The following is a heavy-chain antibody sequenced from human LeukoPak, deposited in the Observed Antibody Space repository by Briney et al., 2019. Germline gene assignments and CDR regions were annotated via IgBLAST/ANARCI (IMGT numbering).Heavy chain of an antibody. D-gene: IGHD3-3*01. Sequence: SRTLSLTCGISGDSVSINSVAWNWIRQSPSRGLEWLGRTYGLKIDYAESMESRISIDADTSKNQVSLQVKSVTPEDTAIYYCARGRFSGFDIWGQGTVVTVSS. CDR1: GDSVSINSVA. CDR2: TYGLKI. CDR3: ARGRFSGFDI. V-gene: IGHV6-1*01. J-gene: IGHJ3*02.